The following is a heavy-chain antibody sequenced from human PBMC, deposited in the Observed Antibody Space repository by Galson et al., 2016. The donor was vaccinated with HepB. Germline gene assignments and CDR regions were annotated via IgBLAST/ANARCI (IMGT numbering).Heavy chain of an antibody. CDR3: AKVWGPLDY. D-gene: IGHD7-27*01. J-gene: IGHJ4*02. CDR2: IYHSGST. V-gene: IGHV4-4*02. Sequence: SETLSLTCAVSGVSISSSNWWTWVRQSPRKGLEWIGEIYHSGSTNYNPSLKSRVTISVDQSTNQFSLKLNSVTAADTAVYYCAKVWGPLDYWGQGILVTVSS. CDR1: GVSISSSNW.